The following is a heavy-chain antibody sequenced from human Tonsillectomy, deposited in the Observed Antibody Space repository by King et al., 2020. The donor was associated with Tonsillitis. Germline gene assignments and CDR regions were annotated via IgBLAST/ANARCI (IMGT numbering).Heavy chain of an antibody. CDR3: AGDRGYSYGYYFAY. CDR1: GYTFSSHG. J-gene: IGHJ4*02. V-gene: IGHV1-18*01. D-gene: IGHD5-18*01. Sequence: QLVQSGAEVKKPGASVKVSCKASGYTFSSHGMSWVRQAPGQGLEWMAWISAYNGNTNYAQRLQGRVTMTTDTSTSTAYMELRSLRSDDTAVYYCAGDRGYSYGYYFAYWGQGTLVTVSS. CDR2: ISAYNGNT.